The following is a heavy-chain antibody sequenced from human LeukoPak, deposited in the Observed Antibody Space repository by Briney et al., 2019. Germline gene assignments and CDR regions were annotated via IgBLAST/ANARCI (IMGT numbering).Heavy chain of an antibody. CDR1: GYTXTELS. CDR3: ATVAMVYAIRGMDV. J-gene: IGHJ6*02. Sequence: ASVKVSCKVSGYTXTELSMHWVRQAPGKGLEWMGGFDPEDGETIYAQKFQGRVTMTEDTSTDTAYMELSSLRSEDTAVYYCATVAMVYAIRGMDVWGQGTTVTVSS. D-gene: IGHD2-8*01. CDR2: FDPEDGET. V-gene: IGHV1-24*01.